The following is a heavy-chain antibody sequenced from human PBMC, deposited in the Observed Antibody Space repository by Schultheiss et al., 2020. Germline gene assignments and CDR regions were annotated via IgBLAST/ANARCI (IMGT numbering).Heavy chain of an antibody. Sequence: ASVKVSCKASGYTFTGYSMDWVRQAPGQGLEWMGWINPNSGGTNYAQKLQGRVTMTRDTSISTAYMELSRLRSDDTAVYYCASEVSTVTTVPYYYGMDVWGQGTTVTVSS. D-gene: IGHD4-17*01. CDR3: ASEVSTVTTVPYYYGMDV. V-gene: IGHV1-2*02. CDR2: INPNSGGT. J-gene: IGHJ6*02. CDR1: GYTFTGYS.